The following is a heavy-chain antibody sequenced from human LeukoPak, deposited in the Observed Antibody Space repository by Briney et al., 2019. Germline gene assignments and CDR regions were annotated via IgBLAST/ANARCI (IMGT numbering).Heavy chain of an antibody. Sequence: ASVKVSCKASGYTFTGYYMHWVRQAPGQGLEWMGWINPNSGGTNYVQKFQGRVTMTRDTSISTAYMAVSRLRSDDTAVYYCAREYYYGSGNYYNRIDYWGQGTLVTVSS. J-gene: IGHJ4*02. CDR1: GYTFTGYY. CDR2: INPNSGGT. V-gene: IGHV1-2*02. D-gene: IGHD3-10*01. CDR3: AREYYYGSGNYYNRIDY.